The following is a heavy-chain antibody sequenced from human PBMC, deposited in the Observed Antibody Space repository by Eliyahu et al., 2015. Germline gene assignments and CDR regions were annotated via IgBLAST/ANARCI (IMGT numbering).Heavy chain of an antibody. J-gene: IGHJ5*02. Sequence: QVRLHESGPGLVKPSETLSLTCTVSXGSINDHYWNWIRQAPGKGLEWIGFIQASGNTNYNPALRGRVTISLDTSTNEFALKLTSVTAADTAVYFCAREGDASGWFVGFDPWGQGIPITVSS. D-gene: IGHD6-19*01. CDR2: IQASGNT. CDR1: XGSINDHY. V-gene: IGHV4-59*11. CDR3: AREGDASGWFVGFDP.